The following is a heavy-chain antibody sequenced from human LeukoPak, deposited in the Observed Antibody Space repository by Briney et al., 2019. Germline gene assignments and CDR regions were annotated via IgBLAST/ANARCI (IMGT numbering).Heavy chain of an antibody. CDR1: VFTFSSYW. Sequence: GGSLRLSCAASVFTFSSYWMTWLRQAPGKGLEWVASIKQDGGEKYYVDSVRGRFTISKDNAKKSLYLQMNSLRADDTAVYYCASETHAYFDPWDRGTLVTVSS. V-gene: IGHV3-7*01. CDR3: ASETHAYFDP. J-gene: IGHJ2*01. CDR2: IKQDGGEK.